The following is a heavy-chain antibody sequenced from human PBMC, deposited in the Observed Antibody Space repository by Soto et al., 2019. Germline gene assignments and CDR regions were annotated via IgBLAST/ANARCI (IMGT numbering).Heavy chain of an antibody. CDR3: ARDITYYYDSSGYYGWYFDL. CDR1: GFTFSSYS. J-gene: IGHJ2*01. V-gene: IGHV3-48*01. Sequence: HPGGSLRLSCVASGFTFSSYSMNWVRQAPGKGLEWVSYISSSSSTIYYADSVKGRFTISRDNAKNSLYLQMNSLRAEDTAVYYCARDITYYYDSSGYYGWYFDLWGRGTLVTVSS. CDR2: ISSSSSTI. D-gene: IGHD3-22*01.